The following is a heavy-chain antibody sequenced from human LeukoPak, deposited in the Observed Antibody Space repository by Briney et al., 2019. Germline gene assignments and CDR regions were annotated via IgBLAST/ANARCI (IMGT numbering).Heavy chain of an antibody. CDR1: GYTFASYD. D-gene: IGHD6-13*01. CDR2: MNPNSGNT. V-gene: IGHV1-8*03. CDR3: AKTLYPYSRSFDY. J-gene: IGHJ4*02. Sequence: GASVKVSCKASGYTFASYDINWVRQATGQGLEWMGWMNPNSGNTGYAQKFQGRVTITRNTSISTAYMELSSLRSEDTAVYYCAKTLYPYSRSFDYWGQGTLVTVSS.